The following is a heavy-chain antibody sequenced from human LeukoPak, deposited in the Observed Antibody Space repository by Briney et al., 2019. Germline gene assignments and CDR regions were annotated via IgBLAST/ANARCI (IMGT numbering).Heavy chain of an antibody. Sequence: PSETLSLTCTVSGGSMTNYYWSWMRQPPGKGLEWIGSIYYSGNTNYNPSVKSRVTISIDTSKKQFYLRLSSVTAADTALYFCARDNQYNSGWSFDPWGQGILVTVSS. V-gene: IGHV4-59*01. CDR3: ARDNQYNSGWSFDP. D-gene: IGHD6-19*01. J-gene: IGHJ5*02. CDR2: IYYSGNT. CDR1: GGSMTNYY.